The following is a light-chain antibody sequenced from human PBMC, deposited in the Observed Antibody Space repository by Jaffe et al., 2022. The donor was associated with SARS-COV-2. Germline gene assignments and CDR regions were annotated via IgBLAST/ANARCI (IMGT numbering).Light chain of an antibody. Sequence: EIVMTQSPATLSVSPGERATLSCRASQSVSSNLAWYQQKPGQAPRLLIYGASTRATGVPARFSGSGSGTEFTLTISSLRSEDFAVYYCQQYSNWPRTFGQGTKVEVK. CDR1: QSVSSN. CDR2: GAS. V-gene: IGKV3-15*01. J-gene: IGKJ1*01. CDR3: QQYSNWPRT.